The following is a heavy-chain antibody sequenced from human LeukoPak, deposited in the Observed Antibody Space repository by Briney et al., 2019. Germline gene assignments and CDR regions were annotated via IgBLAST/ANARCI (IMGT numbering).Heavy chain of an antibody. CDR1: GFTFSDYY. Sequence: GGSLRLSCAASGFTFSDYYMSWLRQAPGKGLEWVSYISGRGNVMYYANSVKGRFTISRDNAKSSLSLQMNSLRAEDTAVYYCARDGGDYVVTDAFDIWGQGTMVTVSS. V-gene: IGHV3-11*01. D-gene: IGHD4-17*01. CDR2: ISGRGNVM. CDR3: ARDGGDYVVTDAFDI. J-gene: IGHJ3*02.